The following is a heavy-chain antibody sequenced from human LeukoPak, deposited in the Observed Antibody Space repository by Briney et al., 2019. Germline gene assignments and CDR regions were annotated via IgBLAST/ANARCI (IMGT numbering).Heavy chain of an antibody. Sequence: SETLSLTCTVSGGSISSYYWSWIRQPPGKGLEWIGYISYSGSTNYNPSLKSRVTISVDRSKNQFSLKLSSVAAADTAVYYCARSYDTNFDYWGQGTLVAVSS. CDR2: ISYSGST. V-gene: IGHV4-59*01. CDR1: GGSISSYY. CDR3: ARSYDTNFDY. J-gene: IGHJ4*02. D-gene: IGHD3-3*01.